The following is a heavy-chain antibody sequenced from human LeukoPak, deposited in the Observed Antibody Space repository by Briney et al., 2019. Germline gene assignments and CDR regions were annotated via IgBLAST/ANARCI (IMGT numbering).Heavy chain of an antibody. J-gene: IGHJ4*02. CDR1: GFTFSSYA. D-gene: IGHD6-19*01. CDR3: TRDLAVAGTGGNY. V-gene: IGHV3-49*03. CDR2: IRSKAYGGTT. Sequence: GGSLRLSCVASGFTFSSYALSWFRQAPGKGLEWVGFIRSKAYGGTTEYAASVKGRFTISRDDSKSIAYLQMNSLKTEDTAVYYCTRDLAVAGTGGNYWGQGTLVTVSS.